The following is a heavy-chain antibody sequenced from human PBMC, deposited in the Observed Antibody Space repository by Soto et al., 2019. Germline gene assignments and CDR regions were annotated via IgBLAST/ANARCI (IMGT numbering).Heavy chain of an antibody. D-gene: IGHD5-18*01. Sequence: GGSLRLSCAASGFTFSSYGMHWVRQAPGKGLEWVAVIWYDGSNKYYADSVKGRFTISRDNSKNTLYLQMNSLRAEDTAVYYCARGNLQLGDDYYYYYMDVWGKGTTVTVSS. CDR1: GFTFSSYG. J-gene: IGHJ6*03. V-gene: IGHV3-33*01. CDR3: ARGNLQLGDDYYYYYMDV. CDR2: IWYDGSNK.